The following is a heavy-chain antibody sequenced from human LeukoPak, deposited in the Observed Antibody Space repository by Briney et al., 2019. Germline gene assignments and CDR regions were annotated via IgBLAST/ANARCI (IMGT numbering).Heavy chain of an antibody. J-gene: IGHJ4*02. Sequence: GGSLRLSCAASGFTFSNYAMNWVRQAPGKGLEWDSSVTGSGAITKYADSVKGRFTISRDNSKNTLYLQMNSLRAEDTAVYYCATGVSGATWGQGTLVTVSS. CDR3: ATGVSGAT. CDR2: VTGSGAIT. D-gene: IGHD3-10*01. CDR1: GFTFSNYA. V-gene: IGHV3-23*01.